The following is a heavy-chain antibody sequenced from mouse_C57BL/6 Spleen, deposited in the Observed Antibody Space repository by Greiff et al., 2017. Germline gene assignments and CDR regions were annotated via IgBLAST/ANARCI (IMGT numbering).Heavy chain of an antibody. Sequence: ESGPGILQSSQTLSLTCSFSGFSLSTSGMGVSWIRQPSGKGLEWLAHIYWDDDKRYNPSLKSRLTISKDTSRNQVCLKITSVDTADTATDDCARRALTGTSWYFDVWGTGTTVTVSS. J-gene: IGHJ1*03. CDR2: IYWDDDK. D-gene: IGHD4-1*01. CDR3: ARRALTGTSWYFDV. CDR1: GFSLSTSGMG. V-gene: IGHV8-12*01.